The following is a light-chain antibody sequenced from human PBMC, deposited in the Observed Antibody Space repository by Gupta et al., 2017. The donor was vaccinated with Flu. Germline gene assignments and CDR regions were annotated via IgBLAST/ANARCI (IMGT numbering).Light chain of an antibody. V-gene: IGLV4-69*01. CDR3: QTWGTGIHVV. Sequence: QLVLTQSPSASASLGASVKLTCTLRSGHSSYAIAWHQQQPDKGPRYLMKLNSDGSHSKGDGIPDRFSGSSSGAERYLTISSLQSEDEADYYCQTWGTGIHVVFGGGTKLTVL. CDR2: LNSDGSH. J-gene: IGLJ2*01. CDR1: SGHSSYA.